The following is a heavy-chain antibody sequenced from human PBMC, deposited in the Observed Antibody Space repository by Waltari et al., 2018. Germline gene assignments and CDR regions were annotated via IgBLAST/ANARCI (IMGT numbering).Heavy chain of an antibody. CDR1: GFIISSHG. D-gene: IGHD4-17*01. Sequence: VQLLESGGGVVQPGGSLRLSCATSGFIISSHGMPWVRHIPGKGLEWVAFISFDGKKIFDADSVRGRFTTSRDNSNSIVFLQMNSLRPEDSGVYYCAKDGDYSLTEYDAFDVWGQGTVVTVSP. CDR3: AKDGDYSLTEYDAFDV. V-gene: IGHV3-30*02. J-gene: IGHJ3*01. CDR2: ISFDGKKI.